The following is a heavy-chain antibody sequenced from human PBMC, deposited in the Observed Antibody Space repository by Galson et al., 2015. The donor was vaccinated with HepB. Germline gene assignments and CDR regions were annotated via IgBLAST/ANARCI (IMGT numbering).Heavy chain of an antibody. CDR3: ARLYSSSWSDFDY. Sequence: SVKVSCKASGGTFSSYAISWVRQAPGQGLEWMGRIIPILGIANYAQKFQGRVTITADKSTSTAYMELSSLRSEDTAVYYCARLYSSSWSDFDYWGQGTLVTVSS. V-gene: IGHV1-69*04. CDR2: IIPILGIA. J-gene: IGHJ4*02. CDR1: GGTFSSYA. D-gene: IGHD6-13*01.